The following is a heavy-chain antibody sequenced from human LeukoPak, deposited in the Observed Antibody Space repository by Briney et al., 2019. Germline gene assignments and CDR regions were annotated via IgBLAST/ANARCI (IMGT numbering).Heavy chain of an antibody. CDR2: ISSSGSTV. J-gene: IGHJ4*02. CDR1: EFTFSSYE. V-gene: IGHV3-48*03. D-gene: IGHD6-19*01. Sequence: PGGSLRLSCTVSEFTFSSYEMNWVRQAPGRGLEWVSYISSSGSTVYYADSVKGRFTISRDNAKNSVYLQMNSLSAEDTAVYYCAKESDDSGWSDYFEKWGQGTLVTVSS. CDR3: AKESDDSGWSDYFEK.